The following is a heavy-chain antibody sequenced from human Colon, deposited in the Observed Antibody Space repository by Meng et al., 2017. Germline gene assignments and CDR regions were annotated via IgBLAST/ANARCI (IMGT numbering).Heavy chain of an antibody. J-gene: IGHJ4*02. Sequence: HVQLVQSGAEVKKPGASVRVPCETSGYTFSNYEVNWVRQASGHGLEWMGWMNPDSGKTGYAHKFQGRVTLTRDTSTGTAYMELTSLTPDDTAVYYCARGGAPPYYFDYWGQGTLVTVSS. CDR3: ARGGAPPYYFDY. V-gene: IGHV1-8*02. CDR2: MNPDSGKT. CDR1: GYTFSNYE. D-gene: IGHD1-26*01.